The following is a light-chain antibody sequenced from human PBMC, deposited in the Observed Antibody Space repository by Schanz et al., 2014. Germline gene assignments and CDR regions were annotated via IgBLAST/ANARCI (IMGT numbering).Light chain of an antibody. Sequence: SPATLSVSPGERATLSCRASQSVSSNLAWYQQKPGQAPRLLIYRASTRATGIPARFSGSGSGTEFTLTISSLQSEDFAVYYCQQYNNWPFTFGGGTKVEIK. CDR3: QQYNNWPFT. J-gene: IGKJ4*01. CDR2: RAS. CDR1: QSVSSN. V-gene: IGKV3-15*01.